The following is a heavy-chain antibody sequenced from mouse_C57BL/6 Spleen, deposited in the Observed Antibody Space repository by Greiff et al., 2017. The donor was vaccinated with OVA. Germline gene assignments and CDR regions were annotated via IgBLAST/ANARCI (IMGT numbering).Heavy chain of an antibody. Sequence: QVQLQQPGAELVKPGASVKLSCKASGYTFTSYWMQWVKQRPGQGLEWIGEIDPSDSYTNYNQKFKGKATLTVDTSSSTAYMQLSSLTSEDSAVYYCARRGFLYGSSAWCADWGQGTLVTVSA. V-gene: IGHV1-50*01. CDR2: IDPSDSYT. D-gene: IGHD1-1*01. CDR1: GYTFTSYW. CDR3: ARRGFLYGSSAWCAD. J-gene: IGHJ3*01.